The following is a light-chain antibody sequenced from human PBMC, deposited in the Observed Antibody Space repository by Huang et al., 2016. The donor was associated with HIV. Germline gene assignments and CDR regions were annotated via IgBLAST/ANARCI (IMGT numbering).Light chain of an antibody. CDR1: QDVASN. Sequence: ELVMTQSPDTLSVSPGKRATLSCTASQDVASNVAWYQQKPGQPPSLIIFAANTRAISVPARFSASGCGREFTLTIDSLQSEDFALYYCQQYNAWPRTFGQGTRVEV. V-gene: IGKV3-15*01. J-gene: IGKJ1*01. CDR3: QQYNAWPRT. CDR2: AAN.